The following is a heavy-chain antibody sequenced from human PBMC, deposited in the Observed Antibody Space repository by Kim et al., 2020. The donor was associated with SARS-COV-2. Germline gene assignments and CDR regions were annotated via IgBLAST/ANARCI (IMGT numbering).Heavy chain of an antibody. CDR1: GFTFSDYY. D-gene: IGHD3-9*01. CDR3: ARVLRYFVSRDLNSPGGSWFDP. CDR2: ISSSSSYT. V-gene: IGHV3-11*05. Sequence: GGSLRLSCAASGFTFSDYYMSWIRQAPGKGLEWVSYISSSSSYTNYADSVKGRFTISRDNAKNSLYLQMNSLRAEDTAVYYCARVLRYFVSRDLNSPGGSWFDPWGQGTLVTVSS. J-gene: IGHJ5*02.